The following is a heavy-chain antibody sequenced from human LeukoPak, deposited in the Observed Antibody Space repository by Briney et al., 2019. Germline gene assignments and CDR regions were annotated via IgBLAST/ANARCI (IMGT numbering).Heavy chain of an antibody. CDR3: ARVGTDELGMYYFDY. Sequence: PGGSLSLSCAASGFTFGSYAMSWVRQAPGKGLEWVSYISSSSSTIYYAYSVKGRFTISRHNPKNSLYLQMNSLRAEDTAVYYCARVGTDELGMYYFDYWGQGTLVTVSS. CDR1: GFTFGSYA. D-gene: IGHD7-27*01. V-gene: IGHV3-48*04. CDR2: ISSSSSTI. J-gene: IGHJ4*02.